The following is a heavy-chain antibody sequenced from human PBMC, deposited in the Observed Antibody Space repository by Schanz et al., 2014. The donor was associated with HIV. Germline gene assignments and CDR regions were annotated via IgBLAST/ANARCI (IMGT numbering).Heavy chain of an antibody. CDR3: AKDRNYYDSRYRGKGNYYYYYGMDV. CDR2: ISYDGTNK. Sequence: QEQLVESGGGVVQPGRSLRLSCAASGFTYRNYGMHWVRQAPGKGLEWVAVISYDGTNKVYADSVKGRFTVSRDNSKNTLYLQLKSLRAEDTAVYYCAKDRNYYDSRYRGKGNYYYYYGMDVWGQGTTVIVSS. CDR1: GFTYRNYG. J-gene: IGHJ6*02. D-gene: IGHD3-22*01. V-gene: IGHV3-30*18.